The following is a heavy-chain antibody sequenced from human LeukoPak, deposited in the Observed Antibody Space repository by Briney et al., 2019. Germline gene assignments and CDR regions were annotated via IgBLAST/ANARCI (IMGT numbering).Heavy chain of an antibody. V-gene: IGHV3-23*01. CDR2: ISGSGGST. D-gene: IGHD2-2*01. Sequence: GGSLRLSCAASGFTFSSYAMSWVRQAPGKGLEWVSAISGSGGSTYYADSVKGRFTISRDNATSTLYLQMNSLRAEDTAVYYCAKDMGHKGCSSTSCYPSFDYWGQGTLVTVSS. CDR1: GFTFSSYA. CDR3: AKDMGHKGCSSTSCYPSFDY. J-gene: IGHJ4*02.